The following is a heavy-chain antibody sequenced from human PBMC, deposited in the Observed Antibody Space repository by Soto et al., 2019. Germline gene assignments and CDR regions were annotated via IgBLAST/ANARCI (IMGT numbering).Heavy chain of an antibody. D-gene: IGHD3-3*01. CDR1: GFTFSSNS. V-gene: IGHV3-48*02. CDR2: ISSSSSTI. CDR3: ARVIWSGHLTSDL. J-gene: IGHJ5*02. Sequence: EVQVVESGGGLVQPGGSLRLSCAASGFTFSSNSMNWVRQAPGKGLEWISYISSSSSTIYADSVKGRFTISRDNAKNSLYLPMNSLRDEDTAVYSCARVIWSGHLTSDLWGQGTLVTVSS.